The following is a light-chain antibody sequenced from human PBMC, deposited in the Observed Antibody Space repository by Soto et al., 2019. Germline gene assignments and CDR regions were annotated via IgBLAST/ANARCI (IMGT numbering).Light chain of an antibody. CDR2: HDD. Sequence: QSVLTQPPSVSEAPRQRVTISSSGSSSNIGKNAVNWYQQFPGKAPKLLIYHDDLLPSGVSDRFSGSKSGTSASLAISGLQSEDEADYYCATWDDRLNAWVFGGGTTLTVL. CDR3: ATWDDRLNAWV. V-gene: IGLV1-36*01. CDR1: SSNIGKNA. J-gene: IGLJ3*02.